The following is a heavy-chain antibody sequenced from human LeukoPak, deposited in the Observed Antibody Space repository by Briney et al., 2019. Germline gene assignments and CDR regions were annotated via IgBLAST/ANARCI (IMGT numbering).Heavy chain of an antibody. J-gene: IGHJ4*02. Sequence: PGGSLRLSCAASGFTFGVYEMNWVRQAPGKGLEWVSYISSSGSTINYADSVKGRFTISRDNAKNSLYLQMSSLRAEDTAVYYCASFYDSTGRDYWGQGTLVTVSS. V-gene: IGHV3-48*03. CDR2: ISSSGSTI. D-gene: IGHD3-22*01. CDR1: GFTFGVYE. CDR3: ASFYDSTGRDY.